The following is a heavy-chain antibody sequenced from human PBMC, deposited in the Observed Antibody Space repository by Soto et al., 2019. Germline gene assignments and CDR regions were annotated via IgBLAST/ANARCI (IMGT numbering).Heavy chain of an antibody. CDR2: IYYSGST. CDR1: GGSISSNNYY. J-gene: IGHJ4*02. V-gene: IGHV4-31*03. CDR3: ASTRYDRWFDY. Sequence: SETLSLTCLVSGGSISSNNYYWGWIRQPPGKGLEWIGYIYYSGSTYYNPSLKSRVTISVDTSKNQFSLKLSSVTAADTAVYYCASTRYDRWFDYWGQGTLVTVSS. D-gene: IGHD3-22*01.